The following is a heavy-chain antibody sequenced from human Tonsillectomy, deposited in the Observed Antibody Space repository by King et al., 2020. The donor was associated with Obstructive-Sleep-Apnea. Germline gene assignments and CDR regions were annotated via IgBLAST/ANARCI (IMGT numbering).Heavy chain of an antibody. J-gene: IGHJ4*02. CDR3: ASFSSSSHFDY. CDR2: INPHSGDT. V-gene: IGHV1-2*02. CDR1: GYTFTAYL. Sequence: QLVQSGAEVKKPGASVKVSCKASGYTFTAYLIHWVRQAPGQGLEWMGWINPHSGDTNFLQEFQGRVTMTRDTSINTAYMELTRLRSGDTAVYYCASFSSSSHFDYWGQGTLVTVSS. D-gene: IGHD3-3*01.